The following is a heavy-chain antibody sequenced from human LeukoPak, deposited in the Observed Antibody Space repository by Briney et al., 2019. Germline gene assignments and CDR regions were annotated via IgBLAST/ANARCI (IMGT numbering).Heavy chain of an antibody. D-gene: IGHD4-23*01. Sequence: GRSLRLSCAASGFTFSDFGMHWVRQAPGKGLEWVAVISDDGNNKYYADSVKGRFTISRDNSKNTLYLQMNSLRAEDTAVYYCAGGPLTTLELFYYWGQGTLVTVSS. J-gene: IGHJ4*02. CDR1: GFTFSDFG. CDR3: AGGPLTTLELFYY. CDR2: ISDDGNNK. V-gene: IGHV3-30*03.